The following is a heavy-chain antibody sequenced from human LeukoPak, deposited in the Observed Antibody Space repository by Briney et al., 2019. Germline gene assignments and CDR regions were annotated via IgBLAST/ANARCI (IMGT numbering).Heavy chain of an antibody. Sequence: PSETLSLTCTVSGGFISSSSYYWGWIRQPPGKGLEWIGSIYYSGSTYYNPPPKSRVTISVDTSKNQFSLKLSSVTAADTAVYYCARHQGGFGGYYYYYMDVWGKGTTVTVSS. V-gene: IGHV4-39*01. CDR1: GGFISSSSYY. J-gene: IGHJ6*03. CDR2: IYYSGST. CDR3: ARHQGGFGGYYYYYMDV. D-gene: IGHD3-10*01.